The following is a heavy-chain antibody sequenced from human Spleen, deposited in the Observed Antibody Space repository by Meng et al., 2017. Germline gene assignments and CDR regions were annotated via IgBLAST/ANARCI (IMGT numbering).Heavy chain of an antibody. J-gene: IGHJ4*02. CDR3: AKDHWGYYYGLGSYLDY. CDR1: GFTLSSYE. Sequence: GESLKISCAVSGFTLSSYEMNWVRQAPGKGLEWVSVIHSGGRTDYADSVKGRFTTSRDNSKNTLYLQVNSLRAEDTAVYYWAKDHWGYYYGLGSYLDYWGQGTLVTVSS. CDR2: IHSGGRT. V-gene: IGHV3-53*01. D-gene: IGHD3-10*01.